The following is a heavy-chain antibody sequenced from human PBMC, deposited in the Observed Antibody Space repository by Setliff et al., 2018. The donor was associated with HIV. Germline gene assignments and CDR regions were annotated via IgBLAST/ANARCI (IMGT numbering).Heavy chain of an antibody. Sequence: ASVKVSCKASGYTFSSYGISWVRQVPGQGVEWMGWISAYNGNTNYAQKLQGRVTMTTDTSTSTAYMELNSLRAADTAVYYCARDAPTVYANGWFDPWGQGTLVTVSS. V-gene: IGHV1-18*01. CDR1: GYTFSSYG. J-gene: IGHJ5*02. CDR2: ISAYNGNT. CDR3: ARDAPTVYANGWFDP. D-gene: IGHD2-8*01.